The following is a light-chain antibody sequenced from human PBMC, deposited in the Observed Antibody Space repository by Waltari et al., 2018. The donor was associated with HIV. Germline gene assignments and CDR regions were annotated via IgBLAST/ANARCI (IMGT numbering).Light chain of an antibody. CDR2: EVS. CDR1: SRDVGGFNY. V-gene: IGLV2-11*01. Sequence: QSALTQPRSVSGSPGQSVTISCTGTSRDVGGFNYVSWYQQHPGKAPKLIIYEVSNRPSGVPDRFSGSKSGNTASLTISGLQAEDEADYHCCSYAGNVLFGGGTKLTVL. CDR3: CSYAGNVL. J-gene: IGLJ2*01.